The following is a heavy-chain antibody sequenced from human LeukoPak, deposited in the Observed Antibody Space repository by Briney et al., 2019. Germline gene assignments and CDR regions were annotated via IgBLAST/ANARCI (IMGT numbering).Heavy chain of an antibody. D-gene: IGHD3-22*01. CDR2: IYPGDSET. CDR1: GYKFTNYW. CDR3: ARRASYYDSSGYYKD. Sequence: HGESLQISCKASGYKFTNYWIGWVRQMPGKGLEWMTIIYPGDSETRYSPSFQGQVTISADKSISTAYLQWSSLKASDTAMYYCARRASYYDSSGYYKDWGQGTLVTVSS. V-gene: IGHV5-51*01. J-gene: IGHJ4*02.